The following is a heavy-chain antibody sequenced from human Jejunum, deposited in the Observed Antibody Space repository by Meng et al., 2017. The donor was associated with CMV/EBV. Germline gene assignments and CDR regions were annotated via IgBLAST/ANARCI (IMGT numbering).Heavy chain of an antibody. CDR2: SIPIFGTA. CDR3: ARGSLFSSGP. D-gene: IGHD6-19*01. Sequence: VSFHASGGPVRSYSIRWVRPAPGQGLEWMGGSIPIFGTANYAQKFQGRVTITTDESTSTAYIELSSLRSEDTAVYYCARGSLFSSGPFGQGTLVTVSS. V-gene: IGHV1-69*05. J-gene: IGHJ5*02. CDR1: GGPVRSYS.